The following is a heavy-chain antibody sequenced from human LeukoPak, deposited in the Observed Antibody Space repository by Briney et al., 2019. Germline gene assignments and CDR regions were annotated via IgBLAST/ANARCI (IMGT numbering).Heavy chain of an antibody. CDR1: GLTFSSYG. Sequence: GGSLRLSCAASGLTFSSYGMHWVRQAPGKGLEWVAFIRYDGSNKYYADSVKGRFTISRDNSKNTLYLQMNSLRAEDTAVYYCARDWVYGDYRGYWGQGTLVTVSS. D-gene: IGHD4-17*01. CDR2: IRYDGSNK. V-gene: IGHV3-30*02. CDR3: ARDWVYGDYRGY. J-gene: IGHJ4*02.